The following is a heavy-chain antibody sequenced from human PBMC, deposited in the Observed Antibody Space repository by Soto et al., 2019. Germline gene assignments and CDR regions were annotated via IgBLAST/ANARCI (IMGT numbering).Heavy chain of an antibody. D-gene: IGHD3-10*01. V-gene: IGHV3-30-3*01. CDR3: ASASMVRGRDFSGMDV. Sequence: QVQLVESGGGVVQPGRSLRLSCAASGFTFSNYAMHWVRQAPGKGLEWVAVISYDGSNKYYADSVKGRFTISRDNSKNTLYVQINSLRAVDTAIYYCASASMVRGRDFSGMDVWGQGTTVTVSS. CDR2: ISYDGSNK. J-gene: IGHJ6*02. CDR1: GFTFSNYA.